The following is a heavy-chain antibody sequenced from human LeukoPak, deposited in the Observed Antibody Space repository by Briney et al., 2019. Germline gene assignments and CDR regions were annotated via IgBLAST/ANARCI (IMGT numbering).Heavy chain of an antibody. CDR2: IYHSGST. D-gene: IGHD3-22*01. Sequence: SETLSLTCAVYGGSFSGYYWSWIRQPPGKGLEWIGEIYHSGSTNYNPSLKSRVTISVDTSKNQFSLKLSSVTAADTDVYYCARGFDSSGYYDSWGQGTLVTVSS. J-gene: IGHJ4*02. V-gene: IGHV4-34*01. CDR1: GGSFSGYY. CDR3: ARGFDSSGYYDS.